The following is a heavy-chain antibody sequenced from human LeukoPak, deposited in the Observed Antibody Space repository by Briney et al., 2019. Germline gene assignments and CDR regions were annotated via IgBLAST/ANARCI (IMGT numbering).Heavy chain of an antibody. Sequence: GGSLRLSCATSGFTFSDAWMSWVRQAPGKGLEWVGRIRSKGAGGTIDYAATVKGGFTISRDDSKNTLYLQMNSLKTEDTAVYYCATDRAACSGTSCYHAFHIWGQGTMVTVSS. J-gene: IGHJ3*02. CDR2: IRSKGAGGTI. V-gene: IGHV3-15*01. D-gene: IGHD2-2*01. CDR1: GFTFSDAW. CDR3: ATDRAACSGTSCYHAFHI.